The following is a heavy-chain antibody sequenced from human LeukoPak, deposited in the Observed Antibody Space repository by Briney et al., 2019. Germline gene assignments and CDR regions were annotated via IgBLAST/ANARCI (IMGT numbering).Heavy chain of an antibody. J-gene: IGHJ4*02. CDR1: GFIFSNYA. CDR3: AKWGDYDVLSGYYVSDF. CDR2: ISGRSGST. V-gene: IGHV3-23*01. D-gene: IGHD3-9*01. Sequence: GGSLRLSCAASGFIFSNYAMYWVRQAPGKGLEWVSAISGRSGSTYYADSVKGRFTISRDSSKNTLYLQMNSLRADDTAVYYCAKWGDYDVLSGYYVSDFWGQGTLVTVSS.